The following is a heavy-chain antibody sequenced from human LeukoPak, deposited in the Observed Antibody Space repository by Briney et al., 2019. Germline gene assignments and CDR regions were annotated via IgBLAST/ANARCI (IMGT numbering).Heavy chain of an antibody. V-gene: IGHV4-59*08. Sequence: SETLSLTCTVSGGSISSYYWSWIRQPPGKGLEWIGYIYYSGSTNYNPSLKSRVTISVDTSKNQFSLKLGSVTAADTAVYYCARGLKQWLVVTWGQGTMVTVSS. D-gene: IGHD6-19*01. J-gene: IGHJ3*01. CDR2: IYYSGST. CDR3: ARGLKQWLVVT. CDR1: GGSISSYY.